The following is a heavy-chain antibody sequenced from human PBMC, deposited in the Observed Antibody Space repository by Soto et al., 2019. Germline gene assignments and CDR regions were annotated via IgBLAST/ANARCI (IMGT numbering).Heavy chain of an antibody. CDR1: GGTFSNYA. D-gene: IGHD5-18*01. CDR2: IIPLSGTP. Sequence: GASVKVSFKASGGTFSNYALTWVRQAPGQGLEWMGGIIPLSGTPNYAQKFQDRVTITADKSTTTVYMELSGLRSEDTAVYYCSRGIQLWSWGQGTLVTVSS. V-gene: IGHV1-69*06. CDR3: SRGIQLWS. J-gene: IGHJ5*02.